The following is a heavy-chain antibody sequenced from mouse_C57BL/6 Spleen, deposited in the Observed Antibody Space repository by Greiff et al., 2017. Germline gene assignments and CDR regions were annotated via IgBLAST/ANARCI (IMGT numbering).Heavy chain of an antibody. D-gene: IGHD1-1*01. CDR3: TRSDYYGSGYAMDD. Sequence: EVLLVESGAELVKPGASVKLSCTASGFNIKDYYMHWVKQRTEQGLEWIGRIDPEDGETKYAPKFQGKATITADTSSNTAYLQISSLTSDDTADYYCTRSDYYGSGYAMDDWGQGTSVTVSS. CDR2: IDPEDGET. CDR1: GFNIKDYY. J-gene: IGHJ4*01. V-gene: IGHV14-2*01.